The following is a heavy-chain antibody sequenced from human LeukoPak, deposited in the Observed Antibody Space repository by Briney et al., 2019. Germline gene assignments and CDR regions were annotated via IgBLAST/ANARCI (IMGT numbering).Heavy chain of an antibody. V-gene: IGHV3-23*01. D-gene: IGHD3-22*01. CDR1: GFTFSSYA. CDR2: ISGSGGST. J-gene: IGHJ4*02. CDR3: AKRGTSRYYDSSGYYEYYFDY. Sequence: GGSLRLSCAASGFTFSSYAMSWVRQAPGKGLEWVSAISGSGGSTYYADSVKGRFTISRDNSKNTLYLQMNSLRAEDTAVYYCAKRGTSRYYDSSGYYEYYFDYWGQGTLVTVSS.